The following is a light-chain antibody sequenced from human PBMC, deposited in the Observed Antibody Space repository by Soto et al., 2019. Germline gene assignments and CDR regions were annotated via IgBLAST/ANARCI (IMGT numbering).Light chain of an antibody. Sequence: EVVVTHSPATLSLSPGEIATLSCRASQSVSNYLAWYQQKPGQAPRLLIYDASNRATGIPARFSGSGSGTDFTLTISSLEPEDFAVYYCQHRSNLPITFGQGTRLEIK. CDR1: QSVSNY. CDR2: DAS. V-gene: IGKV3-11*01. J-gene: IGKJ5*01. CDR3: QHRSNLPIT.